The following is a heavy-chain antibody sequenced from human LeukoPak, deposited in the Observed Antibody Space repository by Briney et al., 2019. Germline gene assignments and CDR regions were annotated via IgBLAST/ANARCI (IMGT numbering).Heavy chain of an antibody. J-gene: IGHJ4*02. D-gene: IGHD2/OR15-2a*01. V-gene: IGHV3-74*01. CDR1: GFTFSSYR. CDR3: VKDLDFRADC. CDR2: FNTDGTII. Sequence: GGSLRLSCAASGFTFSSYRMHWVRQTPGRGLVWVARFNTDGTIIDYADSVQGRFTISRDNAKNTLYLQMNSLRAEDTALYYCVKDLDFRADCWGQGTLVTVSS.